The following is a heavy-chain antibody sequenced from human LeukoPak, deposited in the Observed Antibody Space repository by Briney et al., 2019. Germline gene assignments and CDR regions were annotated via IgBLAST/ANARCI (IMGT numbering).Heavy chain of an antibody. Sequence: ASVKVSCKASGYTFTGYYMHWVRQAPGQGVEWMGWINPNSGGTNSAQKFQGRVTMTRDTSISTAYMELSSLRSDDTAVYFCARDMVGATPFDYWGQGTLVTVSS. J-gene: IGHJ4*02. CDR2: INPNSGGT. D-gene: IGHD1-26*01. CDR1: GYTFTGYY. V-gene: IGHV1-2*02. CDR3: ARDMVGATPFDY.